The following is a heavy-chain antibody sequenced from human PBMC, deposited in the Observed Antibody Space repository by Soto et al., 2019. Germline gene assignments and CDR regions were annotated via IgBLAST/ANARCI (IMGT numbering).Heavy chain of an antibody. CDR2: IYYSGST. CDR3: ARAGIAAAGTFDP. V-gene: IGHV4-59*01. D-gene: IGHD6-13*01. CDR1: GGSISSYY. Sequence: QVQLQESGPGLVKPSETLSLTCTVSGGSISSYYWSWIRQPPGKGLEWIGYIYYSGSTNYNPSLKSRVTISVDTSKNQFSLKLSSVTAADTAVSYCARAGIAAAGTFDPWGQGTLVTVSS. J-gene: IGHJ5*02.